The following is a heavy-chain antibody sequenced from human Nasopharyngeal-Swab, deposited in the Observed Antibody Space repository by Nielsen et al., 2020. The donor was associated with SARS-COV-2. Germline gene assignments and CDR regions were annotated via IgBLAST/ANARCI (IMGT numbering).Heavy chain of an antibody. D-gene: IGHD6-6*01. Sequence: SSVKVSCHASGGTFSSYAISWVRQAPGQGLEWMGGILPISGTAHYAQKFHGRVTISADESTSTAYMELSSLRSEDTAVYYCARVTIRSSSKWNWFDPWGQGTLVTVSS. CDR3: ARVTIRSSSKWNWFDP. CDR1: GGTFSSYA. J-gene: IGHJ5*02. V-gene: IGHV1-69*13. CDR2: ILPISGTA.